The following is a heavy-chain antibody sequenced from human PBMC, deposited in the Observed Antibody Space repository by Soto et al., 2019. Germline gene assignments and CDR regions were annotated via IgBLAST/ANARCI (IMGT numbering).Heavy chain of an antibody. D-gene: IGHD4-17*01. J-gene: IGHJ4*02. CDR1: GFTFSSYS. Sequence: GGSLRLSCAASGFTFSSYSMNWVRQAPGKGLEWVSSISSSSSYIYYADSVKGRFTISRDNSKNTLYLQMNSLRAEDTAVYYCAKDDYAYGYYFDYWGQGTLVTVSS. CDR3: AKDDYAYGYYFDY. CDR2: ISSSSSYI. V-gene: IGHV3-21*01.